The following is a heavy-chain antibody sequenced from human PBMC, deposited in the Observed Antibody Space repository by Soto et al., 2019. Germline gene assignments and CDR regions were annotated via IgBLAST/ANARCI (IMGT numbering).Heavy chain of an antibody. V-gene: IGHV1-18*01. Sequence: ASVKVSCKASGYTFTSYGISWVRQAPGQGLEWMGWISAYNGNTNYAQKLQGRVTMTTDTSTSTAYMELRSLRSDDTAVYYCARLHDGDYHNSNWFDPWGQGTLVTVSS. CDR1: GYTFTSYG. CDR3: ARLHDGDYHNSNWFDP. CDR2: ISAYNGNT. D-gene: IGHD4-17*01. J-gene: IGHJ5*02.